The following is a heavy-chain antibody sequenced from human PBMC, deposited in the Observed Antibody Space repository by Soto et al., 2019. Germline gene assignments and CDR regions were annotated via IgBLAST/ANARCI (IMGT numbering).Heavy chain of an antibody. CDR1: GFTFYDYG. CDR2: ISGSSRRT. J-gene: IGHJ4*02. Sequence: EIQLLESGGGLVEPGGSLTLSCAASGFTFYDYGMNWVRQAPGKGLEWVSSISGSSRRTDYADSVKGRFVISRDNSKAMVYLEMNRLRAADTAVYYCAKDFSSKGWMGLNARSDSWGQGILVSVSS. D-gene: IGHD4-4*01. V-gene: IGHV3-23*01. CDR3: AKDFSSKGWMGLNARSDS.